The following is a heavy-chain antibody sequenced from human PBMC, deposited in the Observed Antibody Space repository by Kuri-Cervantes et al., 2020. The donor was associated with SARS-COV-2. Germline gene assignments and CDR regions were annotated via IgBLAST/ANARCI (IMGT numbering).Heavy chain of an antibody. CDR3: ARDSNCGGNCVGRQPLDH. V-gene: IGHV3-21*01. D-gene: IGHD2-21*02. J-gene: IGHJ4*02. CDR1: GFTFSSYS. CDR2: ISSSSSYI. Sequence: GESLKISCAASGFTFSSYSMNWVRQAPGKGLEWVSSISSSSSYIYYADSVKGRFTTSRDNAKNSLYLQMNSLRAEDTAVYYCARDSNCGGNCVGRQPLDHWGQGTLVTVSS.